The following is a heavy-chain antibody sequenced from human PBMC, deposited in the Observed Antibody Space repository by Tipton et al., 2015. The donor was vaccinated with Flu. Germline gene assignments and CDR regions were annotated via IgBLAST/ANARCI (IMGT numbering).Heavy chain of an antibody. V-gene: IGHV5-51*03. Sequence: QLVQSGTEVKKSGESLKISCKGSGYSFSSNWIGWVRQMPGKGLEWVGIIDPGDSETIYSPSFQGQVTISVEKSINTAYLQWSSLKASDIAMFYCARRSSRRTAMSPGWFFDYWAQGTLVIVSS. CDR3: ARRSSRRTAMSPGWFFDY. CDR1: GYSFSSNW. CDR2: IDPGDSET. D-gene: IGHD5-18*01. J-gene: IGHJ4*02.